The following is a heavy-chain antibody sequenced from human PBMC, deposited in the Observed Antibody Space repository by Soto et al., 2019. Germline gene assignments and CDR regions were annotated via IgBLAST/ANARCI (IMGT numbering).Heavy chain of an antibody. Sequence: QVQLVQSGAEVRKPGASVKVSCKPSGYTVTDNYVHWVRQAPGQRLEWMAWINPTTRGTRYAQNFQGRVTVTWDTYISTAYMEMSSLRYDDTATYYCARGYCNTIGCWDYFYYWGQGTPVTVSS. CDR3: ARGYCNTIGCWDYFYY. J-gene: IGHJ4*02. D-gene: IGHD2-15*01. V-gene: IGHV1-2*02. CDR2: INPTTRGT. CDR1: GYTVTDNY.